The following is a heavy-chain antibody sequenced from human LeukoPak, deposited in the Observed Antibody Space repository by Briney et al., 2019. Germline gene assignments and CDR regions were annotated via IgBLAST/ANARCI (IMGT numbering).Heavy chain of an antibody. CDR3: ARNLIPEQLVMNF. V-gene: IGHV4-59*01. D-gene: IGHD6-13*01. CDR1: GGSFSGYY. J-gene: IGHJ4*02. CDR2: IYYTGST. Sequence: SETLSLTCAVYGGSFSGYYWNWIRQPPGKGLEWIGYIYYTGSTNYNPSLKSRVTMSVDTSKNQFSLNLKSVTPEDTAVYYCARNLIPEQLVMNFWGQGTLITVSS.